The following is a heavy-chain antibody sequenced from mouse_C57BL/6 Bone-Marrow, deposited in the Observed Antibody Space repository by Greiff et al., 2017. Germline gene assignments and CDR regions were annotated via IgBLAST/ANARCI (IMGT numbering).Heavy chain of an antibody. J-gene: IGHJ2*01. CDR1: GFTFSSYG. CDR2: ISSGGSYT. Sequence: EVQLQESGGDLVKPGGSLKLSCAASGFTFSSYGMSWVRQTPDKRLEWVATISSGGSYTYYPDSVKGRFTISRDNANNTLYLQMSSLKSEDTAMYYCARQTWGFDFWGQGTTLTVSS. D-gene: IGHD4-1*01. CDR3: ARQTWGFDF. V-gene: IGHV5-6*01.